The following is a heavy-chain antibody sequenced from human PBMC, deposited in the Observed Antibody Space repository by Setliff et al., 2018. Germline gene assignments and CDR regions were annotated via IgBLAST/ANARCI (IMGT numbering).Heavy chain of an antibody. CDR2: ISVYNGKT. CDR1: GYSFTSYF. V-gene: IGHV1-18*04. J-gene: IGHJ4*02. D-gene: IGHD6-13*01. CDR3: ARDPRIAAAGHVDY. Sequence: ASVKVSCKASGYSFTSYFIHWVRQAPGQGLEWMGWISVYNGKTKYAQKFQGRVTITADESTSTAYMELRSLRSDDTAVYYCARDPRIAAAGHVDYWGQGTLVTVSS.